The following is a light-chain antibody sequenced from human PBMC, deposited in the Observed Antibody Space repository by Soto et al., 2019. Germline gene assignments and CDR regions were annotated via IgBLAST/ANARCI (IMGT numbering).Light chain of an antibody. CDR1: SSDVGDYNY. CDR3: SSYTSSRTWV. CDR2: EVT. Sequence: QSVLTQPASVSGSPGQSITISCTGTSSDVGDYNYVSWYQQHPGKAPKLMIYEVTNRPSGVSNRFSGSKSGNTASLTISGLQAEDEADYYCSSYTSSRTWVFGGGTKLTVL. V-gene: IGLV2-14*01. J-gene: IGLJ3*02.